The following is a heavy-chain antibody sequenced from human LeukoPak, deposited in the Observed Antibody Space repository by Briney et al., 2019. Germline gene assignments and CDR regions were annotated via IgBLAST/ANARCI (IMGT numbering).Heavy chain of an antibody. V-gene: IGHV1-18*01. CDR3: TSDGYYDY. Sequence: ASVKVSCKASGYTFSTYVISRVRQAPGQGLEWMGWINAYNGNRKYVQKVQGTVTMTAHTSTTTAYMELRRLSSADTAEYYCTSDGYYDYWGQGTLVTVSA. CDR1: GYTFSTYV. J-gene: IGHJ4*02. CDR2: INAYNGNR.